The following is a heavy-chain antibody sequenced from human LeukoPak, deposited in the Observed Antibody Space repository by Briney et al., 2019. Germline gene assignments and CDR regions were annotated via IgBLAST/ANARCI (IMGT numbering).Heavy chain of an antibody. CDR3: ASPGDDFWSGYYGY. Sequence: ASVKVSCKASGGTFSSYAISWVRQAPGQGLEWMGGIIPIFGTANYAQKFQGRVTITADESTSTAYMELSSLRSEDTAVYYCASPGDDFWSGYYGYWGQGTLVTVSS. J-gene: IGHJ4*02. V-gene: IGHV1-69*13. D-gene: IGHD3-3*01. CDR1: GGTFSSYA. CDR2: IIPIFGTA.